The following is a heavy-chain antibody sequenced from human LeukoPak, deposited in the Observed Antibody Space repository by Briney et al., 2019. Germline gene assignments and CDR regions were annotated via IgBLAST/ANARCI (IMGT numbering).Heavy chain of an antibody. CDR2: IYSSGTT. V-gene: IGHV4-4*02. CDR1: GGSVSSTNW. D-gene: IGHD6-19*01. Sequence: SETLSLTCGVSGGSVSSTNWWTWIRPPPGKGLEWIGRIYSSGTTTYNPSLKSRVAMSVDTSRNQFSLKLSSVTAADTAVYYCARVSPIAVAGSSYYYAMDVWGQGTTVTVSS. J-gene: IGHJ6*02. CDR3: ARVSPIAVAGSSYYYAMDV.